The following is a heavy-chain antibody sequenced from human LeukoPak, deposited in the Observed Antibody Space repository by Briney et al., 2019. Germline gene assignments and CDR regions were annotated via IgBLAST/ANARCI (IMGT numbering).Heavy chain of an antibody. CDR2: IHTSGSN. Sequence: EPSETLSLTCAVSGVSISPYYWAWIRQPPGKGLEWIGYIHTSGSNNQYPSLKSRVTISVDKSKNHFSLRLTSVTAADTAVYYCARLSAAVHLGAFDLWGQGTMATVSS. D-gene: IGHD3-3*01. J-gene: IGHJ3*01. V-gene: IGHV4-4*09. CDR3: ARLSAAVHLGAFDL. CDR1: GVSISPYY.